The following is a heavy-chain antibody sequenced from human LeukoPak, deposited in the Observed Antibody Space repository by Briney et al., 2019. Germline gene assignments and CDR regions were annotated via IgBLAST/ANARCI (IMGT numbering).Heavy chain of an antibody. CDR3: TRGYSTRHFPFDS. J-gene: IGHJ4*02. CDR2: VNSNGRSA. V-gene: IGHV3-20*04. Sequence: GGSLRLSCAASGFNFDDYGMTWVRQIPGKGLEWVAGVNSNGRSAGYAASVRGRFTISRDNAKNSLYLEMGSLRLEDMAFYYCTRGYSTRHFPFDSWGQGTLVTVSS. CDR1: GFNFDDYG. D-gene: IGHD2-2*01.